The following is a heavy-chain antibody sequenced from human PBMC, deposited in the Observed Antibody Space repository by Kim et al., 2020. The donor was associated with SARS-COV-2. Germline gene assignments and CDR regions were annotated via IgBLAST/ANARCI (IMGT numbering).Heavy chain of an antibody. J-gene: IGHJ4*02. CDR3: ARDVYGGYLDY. D-gene: IGHD4-17*01. V-gene: IGHV3-7*01. Sequence: GGSLRLSCAASGFSFSTYWMNWVRQAPGKGLEWVANIRQDGSDKNYVDSVMGRFTISRDNAKNSLYLQLNSLRVEDTAVYYCARDVYGGYLDYWGQGTLVTVSP. CDR2: IRQDGSDK. CDR1: GFSFSTYW.